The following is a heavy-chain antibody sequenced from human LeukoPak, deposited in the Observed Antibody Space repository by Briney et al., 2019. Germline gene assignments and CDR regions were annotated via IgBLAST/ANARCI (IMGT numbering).Heavy chain of an antibody. D-gene: IGHD5-12*01. CDR2: INPSGGST. CDR3: ARAYSGYDDFDY. CDR1: GYTFTSYY. Sequence: ASVKVSCKASGYTFTSYYMHWVRQAPGQGLEWMGIINPSGGSTSYAQKFQGRVTMTRDTSTSTVYIELGSLRSEDTAVYYCARAYSGYDDFDYWGQGTLVTVSS. V-gene: IGHV1-46*01. J-gene: IGHJ4*02.